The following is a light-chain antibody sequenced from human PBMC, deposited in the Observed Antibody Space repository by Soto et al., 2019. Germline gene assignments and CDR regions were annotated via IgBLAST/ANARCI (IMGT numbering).Light chain of an antibody. CDR1: SSNIGSNY. CDR2: RNN. J-gene: IGLJ2*01. CDR3: AAWDDSLSGPV. Sequence: VLTQPPSASGTPGQRVTLSCSGSSSNIGSNYVYWYQQLPGTAPKLLIYRNNQRPSGVPDRFSGSKSGTSASLAISGLRSEDEADYYCAAWDDSLSGPVFGGGTKVTVL. V-gene: IGLV1-47*01.